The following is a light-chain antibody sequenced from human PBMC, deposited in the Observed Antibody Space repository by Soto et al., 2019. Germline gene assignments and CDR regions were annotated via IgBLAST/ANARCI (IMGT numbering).Light chain of an antibody. CDR1: QSVSSY. V-gene: IGKV3-11*01. J-gene: IGKJ5*01. Sequence: EIVLTQSPATLSLSPGERATLSCRASQSVSSYLAWYQQKPGQAPRLLIYDASNRATGIPARFSGRGSGTDFTLAISSLEPEDFAVYYCQQRSNWPPITFG. CDR2: DAS. CDR3: QQRSNWPPIT.